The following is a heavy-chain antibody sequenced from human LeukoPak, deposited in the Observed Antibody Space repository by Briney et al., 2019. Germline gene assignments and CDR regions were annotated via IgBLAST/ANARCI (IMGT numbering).Heavy chain of an antibody. D-gene: IGHD6-19*01. CDR2: IRYDGSNK. CDR1: GFTFSSYG. Sequence: GGSLRLSCAASGFTFSSYGMHWVRQAPGKGLEWVAFIRYDGSNKYYADSVKGRFTISRDNSKNTLYLQMNSLRAEDTAVYYCAEDPGYSSGWYYFDYWGQGTLVTVSS. J-gene: IGHJ4*02. CDR3: AEDPGYSSGWYYFDY. V-gene: IGHV3-30*02.